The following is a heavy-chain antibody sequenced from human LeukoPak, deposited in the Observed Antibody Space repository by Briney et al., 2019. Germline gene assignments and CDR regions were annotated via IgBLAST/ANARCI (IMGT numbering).Heavy chain of an antibody. Sequence: GGSLRPSCAASGFTFSSYAMSWVRQAPGKGLEWVSAISGSGGSTYYAGSVKGRFTISRDNSKNTLYLQMNSLRAEDTAVYYCAKDAEQWLVGSHFDYWGQGTLVTVSS. CDR1: GFTFSSYA. J-gene: IGHJ4*02. CDR3: AKDAEQWLVGSHFDY. CDR2: ISGSGGST. D-gene: IGHD6-19*01. V-gene: IGHV3-23*01.